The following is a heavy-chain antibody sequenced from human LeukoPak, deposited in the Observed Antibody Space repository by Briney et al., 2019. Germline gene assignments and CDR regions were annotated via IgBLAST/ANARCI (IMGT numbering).Heavy chain of an antibody. V-gene: IGHV1-8*01. CDR1: GYTFTSYD. D-gene: IGHD6-19*01. CDR3: ARGHSSGWYGLGN. Sequence: ASVKVSCKASGYTFTSYDINWVRQATGQGLEWMGWMNPNSGNTGYAQKFQGRVTMTRDTSISTAYMELSRLRSDDTAVYYCARGHSSGWYGLGNWGQGTLVTVSS. CDR2: MNPNSGNT. J-gene: IGHJ4*02.